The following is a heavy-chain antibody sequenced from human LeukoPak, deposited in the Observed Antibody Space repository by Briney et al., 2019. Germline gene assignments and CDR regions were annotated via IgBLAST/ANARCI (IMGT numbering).Heavy chain of an antibody. CDR1: GFSLSNARMG. CDR2: IFSNDEK. J-gene: IGHJ4*02. Sequence: SGPVLVKPTETLTLTCTVSGFSLSNARMGVSWIRQPPGKALEWLAHIFSNDEKSYSTSLKSRLTISEDTSKSQVVLTMTNMDPVDTATYYCARINYYDSSGYYYPLLFDYWGQGTLVTVSS. CDR3: ARINYYDSSGYYYPLLFDY. V-gene: IGHV2-26*01. D-gene: IGHD3-22*01.